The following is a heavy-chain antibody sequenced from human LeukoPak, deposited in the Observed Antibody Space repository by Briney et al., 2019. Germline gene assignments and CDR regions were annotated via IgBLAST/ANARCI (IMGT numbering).Heavy chain of an antibody. V-gene: IGHV3-7*03. CDR3: AKRETQLWFN. D-gene: IGHD5-18*01. CDR2: IKQDGSEK. Sequence: GGSLRLSCAASGFTLSSYWMSWVRQAPGKGLEWVANIKQDGSEKYYVDSVKGRFTISRDNAKNSLYLQMNSLRAEDTAVYYCAKRETQLWFNWGQGTLVTVSS. CDR1: GFTLSSYW. J-gene: IGHJ4*02.